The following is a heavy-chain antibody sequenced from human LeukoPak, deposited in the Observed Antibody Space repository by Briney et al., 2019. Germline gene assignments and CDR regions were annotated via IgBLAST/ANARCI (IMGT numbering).Heavy chain of an antibody. CDR3: ARSFAY. CDR1: GFTFSSYE. J-gene: IGHJ4*02. CDR2: ISTTGSTM. V-gene: IGHV3-48*03. Sequence: GGSLRLSCAASGFTFSSYEMNWVRQAPGKGLEWVSYISTTGSTMYYADSVEGRFTISRDNAKNSLYLQMNSLRAEDTAVYYCARSFAYWGQGTLVTVSS.